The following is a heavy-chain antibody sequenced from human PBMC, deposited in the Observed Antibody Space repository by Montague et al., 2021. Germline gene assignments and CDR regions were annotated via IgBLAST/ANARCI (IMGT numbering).Heavy chain of an antibody. CDR2: INSDGSST. CDR3: ARQATVTTEVGWNYFDY. Sequence: SLRLSCAASGFPFSKYWMHWVRQAPGKGLVWVSRINSDGSSTSYADSVKGRFTISRDNAKNTLYLQMNSLRAEDTAVYYCARQATVTTEVGWNYFDYWGQGTLVTVSS. CDR1: GFPFSKYW. D-gene: IGHD4-17*01. V-gene: IGHV3-74*01. J-gene: IGHJ4*02.